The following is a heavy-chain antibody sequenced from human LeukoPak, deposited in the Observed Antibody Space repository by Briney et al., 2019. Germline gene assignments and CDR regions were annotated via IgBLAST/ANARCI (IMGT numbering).Heavy chain of an antibody. J-gene: IGHJ4*02. Sequence: PSETLSLTCTVSGGSISSGTYYWGWIRQPPGKGLEWIGNIYYSGGTYYNPSLKSRVTISVDTSKNQFSLKLSSVTAADTAVYYCASVGSGSPYYFDYWGQGTLVTVSS. V-gene: IGHV4-39*01. D-gene: IGHD3-10*01. CDR2: IYYSGGT. CDR3: ASVGSGSPYYFDY. CDR1: GGSISSGTYY.